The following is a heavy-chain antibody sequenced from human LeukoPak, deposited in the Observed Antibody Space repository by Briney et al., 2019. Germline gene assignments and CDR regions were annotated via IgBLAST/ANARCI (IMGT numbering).Heavy chain of an antibody. CDR2: IKQEGSET. V-gene: IGHV3-7*01. Sequence: PGGSLRLSCAASGFSLSSHWMSWVRQPPGEGLEWVANIKQEGSETYYVDSVKGRFTISRENAKNSLYLQMNRLRAEDTAIYYCVRDRNDPWYSSSWHYGMDVWGQGTTVTVSS. J-gene: IGHJ6*02. CDR1: GFSLSSHW. CDR3: VRDRNDPWYSSSWHYGMDV. D-gene: IGHD6-13*01.